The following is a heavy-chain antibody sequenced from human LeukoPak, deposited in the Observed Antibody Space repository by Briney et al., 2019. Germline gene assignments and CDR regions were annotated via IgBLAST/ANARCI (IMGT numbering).Heavy chain of an antibody. J-gene: IGHJ4*02. D-gene: IGHD6-19*01. V-gene: IGHV3-7*01. CDR2: IKQDGSEK. CDR3: ARLESSGWYRFDY. CDR1: GFTFSSYW. Sequence: GGSLRLSCAASGFTFSSYWMSWVRQAPGKGLEWVANIKQDGSEKYYLDSVKGRFTISRDNAKNSLYLQMNSLTVEDTAVYYCARLESSGWYRFDYWGQGTLVTVSS.